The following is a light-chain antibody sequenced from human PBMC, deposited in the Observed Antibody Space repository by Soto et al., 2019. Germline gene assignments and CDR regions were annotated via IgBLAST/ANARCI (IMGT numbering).Light chain of an antibody. CDR2: DAS. CDR3: QHYNNWIAS. J-gene: IGKJ4*01. CDR1: QSVNSD. V-gene: IGKV3D-15*01. Sequence: IVLTQSPATLSLSPGERATLSCRASQSVNSDLAWYQQKPGQAPRLLIFDASKRATGIPARFSGSGSGTEFTLTISSLQSEDFAVYYCQHYNNWIASFGGGTKVDIK.